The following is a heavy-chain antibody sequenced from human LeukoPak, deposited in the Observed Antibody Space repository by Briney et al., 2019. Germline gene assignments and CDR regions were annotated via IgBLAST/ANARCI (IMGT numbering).Heavy chain of an antibody. CDR3: ARAPREWLLGYYFDY. J-gene: IGHJ4*02. V-gene: IGHV3-7*01. CDR2: IKHDGSEK. Sequence: GGSLRLSCAASGFTFSSYWMTWVRQAPGKGLEWVANIKHDGSEKYYVDSVKGRFAISRDNAKNSLYLQMNSLSAEDTAVYYCARAPREWLLGYYFDYWGQGTLVIVSS. CDR1: GFTFSSYW. D-gene: IGHD3-3*01.